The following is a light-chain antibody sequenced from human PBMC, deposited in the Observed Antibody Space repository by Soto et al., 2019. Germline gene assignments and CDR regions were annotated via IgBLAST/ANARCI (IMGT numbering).Light chain of an antibody. J-gene: IGKJ5*01. CDR3: LQYGSSPIT. V-gene: IGKV3-20*01. CDR2: GAS. Sequence: EIVLTQSPGTLSLSPGERATLSCRASQSVSSNLLAWYQQKPGQAPRLLMYGASSRATGIPDRFSGSGSGTDFTLTISRLEPEDFAVYYCLQYGSSPITFAQGTRLEIK. CDR1: QSVSSNL.